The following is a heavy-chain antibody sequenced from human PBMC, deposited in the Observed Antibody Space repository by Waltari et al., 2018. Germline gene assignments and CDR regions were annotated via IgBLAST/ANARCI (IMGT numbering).Heavy chain of an antibody. CDR3: AKSAGYYDRSGKRYFDL. CDR2: ISGNGGST. Sequence: EVQLLESGGGLVQPGGSLRLSCAASGFTFSSCAMSWVRQAPGKGLEWVSAISGNGGSTYYADSVKGRFTISRDNSKNTLYLQMNSLRAEDTAVYYCAKSAGYYDRSGKRYFDLWGRGTLVTVSS. V-gene: IGHV3-23*01. D-gene: IGHD3-22*01. J-gene: IGHJ2*01. CDR1: GFTFSSCA.